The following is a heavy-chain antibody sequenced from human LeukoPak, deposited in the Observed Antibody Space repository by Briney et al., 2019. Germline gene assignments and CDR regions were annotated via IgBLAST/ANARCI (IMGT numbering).Heavy chain of an antibody. CDR2: ISGSGGST. J-gene: IGHJ6*03. CDR1: GFTFSSYA. D-gene: IGHD3-9*01. CDR3: ASSRGIYDILTGYYDNYYMDV. Sequence: PGGSLRLSCAASGFTFSSYAMSWVRQAPGKGLEWVSAISGSGGSTYYADSVKGRFTISRDNSKTAMYLQMNSLRAEDTAVYYCASSRGIYDILTGYYDNYYMDVWGKGTTLTVYS. V-gene: IGHV3-23*01.